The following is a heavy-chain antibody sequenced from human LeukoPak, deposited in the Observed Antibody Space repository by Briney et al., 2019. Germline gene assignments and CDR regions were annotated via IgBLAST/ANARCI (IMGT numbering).Heavy chain of an antibody. CDR3: ARVGGSAMVRGVFHPLAH. CDR1: GFTFTNYW. J-gene: IGHJ4*02. D-gene: IGHD3-10*01. V-gene: IGHV3-74*01. CDR2: INKDGSVL. Sequence: GGSLRLSCAASGFTFTNYWMHWVRQAPGKGLVWVSLINKDGSVLTYADSVKGRFTISRDNSKNTLYLQMNSLRAEDTAVYYCARVGGSAMVRGVFHPLAHWGQGTLVTVSS.